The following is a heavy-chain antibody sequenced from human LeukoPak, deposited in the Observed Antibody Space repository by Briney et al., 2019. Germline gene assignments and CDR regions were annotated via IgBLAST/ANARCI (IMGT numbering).Heavy chain of an antibody. CDR1: GFTFSSYA. D-gene: IGHD2-21*01. Sequence: PGGSLRLSCAASGFTFSSYAMSWVRQAPGKGLEWVAVIWYDGSNKYYADSVKGRFTISRDNSKNTLNLQMNSLRAEDTAVYYCVRDVKNPSTVIGLFDYWGQGTLVTVSS. V-gene: IGHV3-33*08. J-gene: IGHJ4*02. CDR3: VRDVKNPSTVIGLFDY. CDR2: IWYDGSNK.